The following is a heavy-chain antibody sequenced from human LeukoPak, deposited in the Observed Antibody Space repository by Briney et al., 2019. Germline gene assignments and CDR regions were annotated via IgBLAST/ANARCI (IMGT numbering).Heavy chain of an antibody. D-gene: IGHD5-24*01. V-gene: IGHV3-74*01. Sequence: GGSLRLSCTAYGFTFSSYWMHWVRQAPGKGLVWVSRINSDGGSTSYADSVKGRFTISRDNAKNTLYLQMNSLRAEDTAVYYCARRIQGMAPYYFDYWGQRTLVTVSS. CDR1: GFTFSSYW. CDR3: ARRIQGMAPYYFDY. J-gene: IGHJ4*02. CDR2: INSDGGST.